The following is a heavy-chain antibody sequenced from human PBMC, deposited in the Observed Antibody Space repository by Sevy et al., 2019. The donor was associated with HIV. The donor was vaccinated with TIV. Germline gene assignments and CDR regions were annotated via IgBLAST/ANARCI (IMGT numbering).Heavy chain of an antibody. D-gene: IGHD3-16*01. CDR1: GFTFSDFY. CDR3: VRGGGRIHDFDY. J-gene: IGHJ4*02. Sequence: GGSLRLSCAASGFTFSDFYMSWIRQAPGKGLEWVSYISDSGHIKHYEDSVKGRFLISRDNALNTVHLQMNSLTAEDTADYYCVRGGGRIHDFDYWARGTLVTVSS. CDR2: ISDSGHIK. V-gene: IGHV3-11*01.